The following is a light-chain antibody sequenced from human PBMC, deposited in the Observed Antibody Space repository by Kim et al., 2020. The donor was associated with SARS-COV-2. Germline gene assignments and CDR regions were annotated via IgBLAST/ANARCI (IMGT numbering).Light chain of an antibody. CDR3: QQRMSWPPIT. V-gene: IGKV3-11*01. CDR2: DAS. Sequence: EVVLTQSPATLSLSPGERATLSCRASQSVGIYLAWYQQKPGQAPRLLIYDASNRATGIPPRFSGSGSETDFTLTISSLEPEDFGVYYCQQRMSWPPITFGQGTRLEIK. CDR1: QSVGIY. J-gene: IGKJ5*01.